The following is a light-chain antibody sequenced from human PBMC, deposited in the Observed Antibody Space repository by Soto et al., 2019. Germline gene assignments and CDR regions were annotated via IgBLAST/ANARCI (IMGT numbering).Light chain of an antibody. J-gene: IGLJ1*01. Sequence: QAVVTQEPSLTVSPGWTVTLTCGSSTGAVTNGHYPYWFQQKPGQAPRTLIYDTTNRHSWTPARFSGSLLGGKAALTLSGEQPEDEAEYYCLLSYSGDYVFGNGTKVTV. CDR1: TGAVTNGHY. CDR3: LLSYSGDYV. V-gene: IGLV7-46*01. CDR2: DTT.